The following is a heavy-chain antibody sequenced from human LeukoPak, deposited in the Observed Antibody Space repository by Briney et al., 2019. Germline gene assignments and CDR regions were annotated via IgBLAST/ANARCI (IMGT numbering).Heavy chain of an antibody. D-gene: IGHD6-19*01. CDR3: AKDSAGYSSGWYTY. V-gene: IGHV3-23*01. Sequence: GGSPRLSCTASGFTFSSYAMSWVRQAPGKGLEWVSAISGSGGSTYYADSVKGRFTISRDNSKNTLYLQMNSLRAEDTAVYYCAKDSAGYSSGWYTYWGQGTLVTVSS. CDR2: ISGSGGST. J-gene: IGHJ4*02. CDR1: GFTFSSYA.